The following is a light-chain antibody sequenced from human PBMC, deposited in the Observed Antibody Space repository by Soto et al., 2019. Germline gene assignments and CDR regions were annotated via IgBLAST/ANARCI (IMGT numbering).Light chain of an antibody. CDR3: LQVYSFPRT. CDR2: DAS. Sequence: DIQLTQSPSFLSASIGDRVTITCRASQDFSNFLAWYQQKPGRAPKLLMYDASTLQSGVPSRFSGSGSGTEFILTINNLQPEDFASYFCLQVYSFPRTFGLGTKVDIK. CDR1: QDFSNF. V-gene: IGKV1-9*01. J-gene: IGKJ1*01.